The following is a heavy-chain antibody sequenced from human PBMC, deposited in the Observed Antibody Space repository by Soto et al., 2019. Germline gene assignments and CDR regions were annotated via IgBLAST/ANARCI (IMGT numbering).Heavy chain of an antibody. J-gene: IGHJ6*02. CDR1: GDTVSSNRVA. Sequence: SQTLSLTCVGSGDTVSSNRVAWNWVRQSPSRGLEWFGRTYYRSRWYSDYAVSVRSRIDINADTSKNQVSLQLNSVTPEDTAVYYCARSEEDSDYYYYGMDVWGQGTTVTVSS. V-gene: IGHV6-1*01. CDR2: TYYRSRWYS. D-gene: IGHD2-15*01. CDR3: ARSEEDSDYYYYGMDV.